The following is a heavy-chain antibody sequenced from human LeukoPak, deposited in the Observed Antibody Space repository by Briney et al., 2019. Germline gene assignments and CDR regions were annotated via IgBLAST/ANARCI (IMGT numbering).Heavy chain of an antibody. CDR2: TYYRSKWYY. CDR3: ARGPQLVDSYYVDV. Sequence: SQTLSLTCAISGDRVSSSSASWNWIRQSPSRGLEWLGRTYYRSKWYYDYAVSGKIRITINPDTSKNQFSLQLHSVTPDEPAVYYCARGPQLVDSYYVDVWGKGTPVTVSS. J-gene: IGHJ6*03. V-gene: IGHV6-1*01. D-gene: IGHD6-13*01. CDR1: GDRVSSSSAS.